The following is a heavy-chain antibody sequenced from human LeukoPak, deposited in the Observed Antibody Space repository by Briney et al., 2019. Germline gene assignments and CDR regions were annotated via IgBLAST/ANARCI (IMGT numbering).Heavy chain of an antibody. CDR3: ARGSGWYSGY. D-gene: IGHD6-19*01. Sequence: PSETLSLTCAVYGGSFSGYYWSWIRQPPGKGLEWIGEINHSGSTNYNPSLKSRVTISVDTSKNQFSLKLSSVTAADTSVYYCARGSGWYSGYWGQGTLVTVSS. J-gene: IGHJ4*02. V-gene: IGHV4-34*01. CDR2: INHSGST. CDR1: GGSFSGYY.